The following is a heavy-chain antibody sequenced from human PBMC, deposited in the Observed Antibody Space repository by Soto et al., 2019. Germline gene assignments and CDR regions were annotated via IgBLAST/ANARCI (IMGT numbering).Heavy chain of an antibody. J-gene: IGHJ4*02. D-gene: IGHD3-22*01. CDR2: IYYSGST. CDR3: ARVAYYYDSSGYLAYFDY. CDR1: GGSISSYY. Sequence: SETLSLTCTVSGGSISSYYWSWIRQPPGKGLEWIGYIYYSGSTNYNPSLKSRVTISVDTSKNQFSLKLSSVTAADTAVYYCARVAYYYDSSGYLAYFDYWGQGTLVTVS. V-gene: IGHV4-59*12.